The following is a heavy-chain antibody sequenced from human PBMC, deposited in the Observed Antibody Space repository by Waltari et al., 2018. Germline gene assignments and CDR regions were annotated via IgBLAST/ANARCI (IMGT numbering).Heavy chain of an antibody. CDR2: IYTSGST. D-gene: IGHD4-17*01. V-gene: IGHV4-61*09. CDR1: VGSISSGSYY. J-gene: IGHJ6*02. CDR3: ARDSDYGDYGDYYYYYGMDV. Sequence: QVQLQESGPGLVKPSQTLSLTCTVSVGSISSGSYYWSLIRQPAGKGLEWIGYIYTSGSTNYNPSLKSRVTISVDTSKNQFSLKLSSVTAADTAVYYCARDSDYGDYGDYYYYYGMDVWGQGTTVTVSS.